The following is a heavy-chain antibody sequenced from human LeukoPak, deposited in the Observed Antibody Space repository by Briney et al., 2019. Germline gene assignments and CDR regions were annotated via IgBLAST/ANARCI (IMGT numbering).Heavy chain of an antibody. J-gene: IGHJ4*02. CDR2: IYHSGST. CDR1: GGSISSSNW. D-gene: IGHD5-24*01. CDR3: ARFVEMATIFDY. V-gene: IGHV4-4*02. Sequence: SETLSLTCAVSGGSISSSNWWSWVRQPPGKGLEWIGEIYHSGSTNYNPSLKSRVTISVDESKNQFSLKLSSVTAADTAVYYCARFVEMATIFDYWGQGTLVTVSS.